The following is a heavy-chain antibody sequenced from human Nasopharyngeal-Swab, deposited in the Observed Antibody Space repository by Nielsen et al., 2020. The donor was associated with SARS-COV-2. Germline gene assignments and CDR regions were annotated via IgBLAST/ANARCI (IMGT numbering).Heavy chain of an antibody. D-gene: IGHD3-3*01. V-gene: IGHV5-51*01. J-gene: IGHJ6*02. Sequence: GGSLRLSCKGSGYSFTSYWIGWVRQMPGKGLERMGIIYPGDSDTRYSPSFQGQVTISADKSISTAYLQWSSLKASDTAMYYCARHFFPVRFCGMDVWGQGTTVTVSS. CDR1: GYSFTSYW. CDR2: IYPGDSDT. CDR3: ARHFFPVRFCGMDV.